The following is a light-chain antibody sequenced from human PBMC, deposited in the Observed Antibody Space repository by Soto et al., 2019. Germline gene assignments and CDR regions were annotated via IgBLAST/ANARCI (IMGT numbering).Light chain of an antibody. J-gene: IGKJ1*01. CDR3: QHYNSYSEA. CDR2: KAS. CDR1: QTISSW. V-gene: IGKV1-5*03. Sequence: DIQMNQSPTSLSASVGDRDTITCRASQTISSWLAWYQQKPGKAPKLLIYKASTLKSGVPSRFSGSGSGTEFTLTISSLQPDDFATYYCQHYNSYSEAFGQGTKVDIK.